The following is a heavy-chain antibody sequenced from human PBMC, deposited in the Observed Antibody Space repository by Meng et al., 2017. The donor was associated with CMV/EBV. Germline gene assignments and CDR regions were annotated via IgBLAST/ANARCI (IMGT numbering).Heavy chain of an antibody. CDR2: INPSGGSK. CDR1: XYTFTSYY. V-gene: IGHV1-46*01. CDR3: ARLSSGLAVAVHWYFDL. J-gene: IGHJ2*01. Sequence: QVQLVQSGAEVKKPGASVKVSCXXXXYTFTSYYMHWVRQAPGQGLEWMGIINPSGGSKSYAQKFQGRVTMTRDTSTSTVYMELSSLRSEDTAVYYCARLSSGLAVAVHWYFDLWGRGTLVTVSS. D-gene: IGHD6-19*01.